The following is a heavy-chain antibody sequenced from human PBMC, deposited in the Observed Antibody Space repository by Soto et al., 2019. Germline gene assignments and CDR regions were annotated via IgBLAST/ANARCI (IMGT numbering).Heavy chain of an antibody. CDR1: GYTFTSYG. CDR2: ISAYNGNT. Sequence: QVQLVQSGAEVKKPGASVKVSCKASGYTFTSYGISWVRQAPGQGLEWMEWISAYNGNTNYAEKLQGRVTMTSETSKSIAYLAWRSVRSEPTALDCFGSDWTSSGPCDCWGQGMLVTVSS. CDR3: GSDWTSSGPCDC. D-gene: IGHD3-3*01. V-gene: IGHV1-18*01. J-gene: IGHJ4*02.